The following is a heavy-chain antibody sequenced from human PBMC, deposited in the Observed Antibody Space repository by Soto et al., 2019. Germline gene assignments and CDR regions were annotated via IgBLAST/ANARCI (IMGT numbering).Heavy chain of an antibody. CDR3: ARLGGHYQAFDR. Sequence: QVQLQESGPGLVKPSETLSLTCSVSDSPISSFYWGWFRQPPGQGLEWVGYVYYTGTTTYNPSLKSRVTIPLDTSTRQSSLNLRSVTAADTAVYYCARLGGHYQAFDRWGQGTLVTVSS. V-gene: IGHV4-59*08. CDR2: VYYTGTT. CDR1: DSPISSFY. D-gene: IGHD3-22*01. J-gene: IGHJ4*01.